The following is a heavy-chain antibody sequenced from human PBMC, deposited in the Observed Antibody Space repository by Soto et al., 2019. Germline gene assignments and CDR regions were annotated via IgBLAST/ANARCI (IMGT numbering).Heavy chain of an antibody. CDR2: FYSSGSI. V-gene: IGHV4-31*03. CDR3: ARMYSSGSGWFHP. J-gene: IGHJ5*02. D-gene: IGHD6-19*01. Sequence: SETLSLTCFVSGYSITAGGYYWSWTRHHPGKGLEWIGSFYSSGSIIYNPSLRSRVSISGDTSSNQFSMSLTSVTAADTARYYCARMYSSGSGWFHPWGQGTLVPSPQ. CDR1: GYSITAGGYY.